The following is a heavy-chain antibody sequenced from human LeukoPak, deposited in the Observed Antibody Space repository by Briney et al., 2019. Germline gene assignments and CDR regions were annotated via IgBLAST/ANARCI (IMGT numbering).Heavy chain of an antibody. CDR1: GGSISSAIYY. D-gene: IGHD3-3*01. Sequence: SETLSLTCTVSGGSISSAIYYCSWIRQPPGKGLEWIGYIYHSGSTCYNPSLKSRVTISIDRSKNQFSLKLSSVTAADTAVYYCARQALDDTIFAQTDAFDIWGQGTMVTVSS. CDR2: IYHSGST. V-gene: IGHV4-30-2*01. J-gene: IGHJ3*02. CDR3: ARQALDDTIFAQTDAFDI.